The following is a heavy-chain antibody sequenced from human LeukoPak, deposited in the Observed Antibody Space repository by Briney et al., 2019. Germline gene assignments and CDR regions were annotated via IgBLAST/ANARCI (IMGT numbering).Heavy chain of an antibody. CDR2: IYPGDSET. Sequence: GESLKISCKGSGYRFTNYWIAWVRQMPGKGLEWMGIIYPGDSETRYSPSFQGQVTISADKSISTAYVQWSSLKASDTAMYYCGRLSTLNIGGMDVWGQGTTVTVSS. CDR1: GYRFTNYW. J-gene: IGHJ6*02. V-gene: IGHV5-51*01. D-gene: IGHD2/OR15-2a*01. CDR3: GRLSTLNIGGMDV.